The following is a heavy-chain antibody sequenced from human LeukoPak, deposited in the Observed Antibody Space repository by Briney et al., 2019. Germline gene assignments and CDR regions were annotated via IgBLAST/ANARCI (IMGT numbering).Heavy chain of an antibody. D-gene: IGHD1-26*01. CDR3: AINDNSRRYFQY. CDR2: MNPNSGNT. V-gene: IGHV1-8*01. J-gene: IGHJ1*01. CDR1: GYTFTSYD. Sequence: GASVKVSCRASGYTFTSYDINWVRQATGQGLEWMGWMNPNSGNTGYAQKFQGRVTMTRNTSISTAYMELSSLRSEDTAVYYFAINDNSRRYFQYWGQGTLVTVSS.